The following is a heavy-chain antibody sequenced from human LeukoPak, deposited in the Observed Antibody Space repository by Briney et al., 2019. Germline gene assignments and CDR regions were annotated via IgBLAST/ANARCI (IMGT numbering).Heavy chain of an antibody. CDR2: IYYSGST. J-gene: IGHJ5*02. CDR1: GGSISSSSYY. V-gene: IGHV4-39*01. D-gene: IGHD1-14*01. Sequence: SETLSLTCTVSGGSISSSSYYWGWIRQPPGKGLEWIGSIYYSGSTYYNPSLKSRLTISVDTSKNQFSLKLTSVTAADTAVYYCARLNKPGWFDPWGQGTLVTVSS. CDR3: ARLNKPGWFDP.